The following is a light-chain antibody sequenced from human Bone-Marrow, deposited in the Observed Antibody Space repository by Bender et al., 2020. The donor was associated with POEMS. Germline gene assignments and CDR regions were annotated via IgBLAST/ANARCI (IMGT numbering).Light chain of an antibody. CDR1: NIGHKR. V-gene: IGLV3-21*02. J-gene: IGLJ1*01. Sequence: SYVLTQPPSVSVAPGQTSRISCGGTNIGHKRVQWYQQKPGQAPVLVVYDDSDRPSGIPERFSGSNSGNTATLTISRVEAGDEADYYCQVWDTVIDQYVFGSGTKVTVL. CDR2: DDS. CDR3: QVWDTVIDQYV.